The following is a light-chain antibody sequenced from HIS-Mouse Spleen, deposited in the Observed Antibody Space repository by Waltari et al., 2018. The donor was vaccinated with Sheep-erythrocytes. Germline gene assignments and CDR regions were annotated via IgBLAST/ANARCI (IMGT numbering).Light chain of an antibody. CDR1: SSAVGVYNY. Sequence: QSPLQQPRSLSGSPGKSATISSPGTSSAVGVYNYVPGYQQHPGKAPKLMIYDVSKRPSGVPVRFYGSNSGNTASLTISGLQAEDEADYYCCSYAGSYTLVFGGGTKLTVL. V-gene: IGLV2-11*01. CDR2: DVS. J-gene: IGLJ2*01. CDR3: CSYAGSYTLV.